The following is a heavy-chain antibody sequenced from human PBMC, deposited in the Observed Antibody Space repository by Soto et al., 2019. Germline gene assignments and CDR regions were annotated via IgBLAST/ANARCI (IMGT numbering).Heavy chain of an antibody. V-gene: IGHV4-39*01. Sequence: SETLSLTCTVSGGSISSSAYYWGWIRQPPGKGLEWIGSLSYSGSTYYNPSLKSRVTISVDTSKNQFSLKLSSVTAADTAVYYCARRVTKHLPFDYWGQGTLVTVSS. CDR1: GGSISSSAYY. J-gene: IGHJ4*02. CDR2: LSYSGST. D-gene: IGHD1-1*01. CDR3: ARRVTKHLPFDY.